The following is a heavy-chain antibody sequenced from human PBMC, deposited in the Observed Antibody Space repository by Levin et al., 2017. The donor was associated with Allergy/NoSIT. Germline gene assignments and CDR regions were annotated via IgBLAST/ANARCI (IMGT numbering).Heavy chain of an antibody. Sequence: ASVKVSCKASGYTFSMFGISWVRQAPGQGLEWMGWSSAYNGNTNYAQNYQGKVTMTTDTSTSTAYMEMRSLSTDDTAIYYCVRDLGHQPHGVLWDYWGQGTLVTVSS. CDR3: VRDLGHQPHGVLWDY. CDR2: SSAYNGNT. J-gene: IGHJ4*02. D-gene: IGHD3-16*01. V-gene: IGHV1-18*01. CDR1: GYTFSMFG.